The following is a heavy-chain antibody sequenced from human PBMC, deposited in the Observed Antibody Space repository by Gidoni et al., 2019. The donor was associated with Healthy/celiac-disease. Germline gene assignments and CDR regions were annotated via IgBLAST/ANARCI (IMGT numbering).Heavy chain of an antibody. Sequence: QVQLQQWSAGLLKPSETLSLTCAVYGGSFSGYYWSWIRQPPGKGLEWIGEIKHSGSTNYNPSLKSRVTISVDTSKNQFSLKLSSVTAADTAVYYCARARITIFGVVRNAFDIWGQGTMVTVSS. V-gene: IGHV4-34*01. J-gene: IGHJ3*02. D-gene: IGHD3-3*01. CDR2: IKHSGST. CDR1: GGSFSGYY. CDR3: ARARITIFGVVRNAFDI.